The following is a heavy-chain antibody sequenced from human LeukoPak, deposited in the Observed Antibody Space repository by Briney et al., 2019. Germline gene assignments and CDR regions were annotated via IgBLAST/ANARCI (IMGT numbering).Heavy chain of an antibody. CDR3: ARGRARGSYFVY. V-gene: IGHV1-8*01. D-gene: IGHD1-26*01. J-gene: IGHJ4*02. CDR1: GYTFTSYD. Sequence: ASVKVSCKASGYTFTSYDVNWVRQATGQGLEWMGWMNPNSGNTGYAQKFQGRVTMTRNTSISTAYMELSSLRSEDTAVYYCARGRARGSYFVYWGQGTLVTVSS. CDR2: MNPNSGNT.